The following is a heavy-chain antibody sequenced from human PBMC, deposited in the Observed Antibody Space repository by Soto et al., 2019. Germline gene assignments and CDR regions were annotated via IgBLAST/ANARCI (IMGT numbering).Heavy chain of an antibody. CDR2: INPSGGST. CDR3: ARRNRITIFGVVTNENWFDP. J-gene: IGHJ5*02. D-gene: IGHD3-3*01. Sequence: PSVKVSCKASGYTFTSYYMHWVRQAPGQGLEWMGIINPSGGSTSYAQKFQGRVTMTRDTSTSTVYMELSSLRSEDTAVYYCARRNRITIFGVVTNENWFDPWGQGTLVTVSS. V-gene: IGHV1-46*01. CDR1: GYTFTSYY.